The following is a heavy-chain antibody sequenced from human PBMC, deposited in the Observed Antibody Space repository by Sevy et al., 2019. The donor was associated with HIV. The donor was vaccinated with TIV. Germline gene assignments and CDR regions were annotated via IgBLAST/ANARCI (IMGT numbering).Heavy chain of an antibody. CDR2: IKSKTDGGTT. CDR1: GFTFSNAW. Sequence: GGSLRLSCAASGFTFSNAWMSWVRQAPGKGLEWVGRIKSKTDGGTTDYAAPVKGRFTISREDSKTTLYLQINSLKTEDTAVYYCTTDGPGPYSSSWNYWGQGTLVTVSS. V-gene: IGHV3-15*01. CDR3: TTDGPGPYSSSWNY. J-gene: IGHJ4*02. D-gene: IGHD6-13*01.